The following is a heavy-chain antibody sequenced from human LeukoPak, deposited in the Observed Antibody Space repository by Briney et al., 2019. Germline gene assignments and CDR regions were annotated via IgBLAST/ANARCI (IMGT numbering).Heavy chain of an antibody. CDR2: INYRGST. J-gene: IGHJ6*03. V-gene: IGHV4-39*07. Sequence: SETLSLTCTVSNASISSNTYYRAWIRQPPGKGLEYIGSINYRGSTYYNPSLKSRVTLSVDTSKNQFSLKLNSVTAADTAVYYCARADSIPAYYMDVWGKGTTVTVSS. CDR1: NASISSNTYY. CDR3: ARADSIPAYYMDV. D-gene: IGHD2/OR15-2a*01.